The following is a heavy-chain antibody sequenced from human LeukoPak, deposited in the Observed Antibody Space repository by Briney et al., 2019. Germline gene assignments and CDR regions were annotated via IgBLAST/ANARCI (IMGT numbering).Heavy chain of an antibody. J-gene: IGHJ5*02. D-gene: IGHD5-18*01. CDR3: ARGGGTAREEYNWFDP. CDR2: IYSGGST. CDR1: GFTVSSNY. Sequence: GGSLRLSCAASGFTVSSNYMSWVRQAPGKGLEWVSVIYSGGSTYYADSVKGRFTISRDNSKNTLYLRMNSLRAEDTAVYYCARGGGTAREEYNWFDPWGQGTLVTVSS. V-gene: IGHV3-53*01.